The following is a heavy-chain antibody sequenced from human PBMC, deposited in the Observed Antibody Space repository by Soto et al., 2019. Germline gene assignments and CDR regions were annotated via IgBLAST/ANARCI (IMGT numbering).Heavy chain of an antibody. Sequence: QVQLVQSGAEVKRPGSSVKVSCESSGDTFNSYVISWVRQAPGQGLEWMGGIIPIIGVTHYAQKFQGRVTISAHSSTGTAYMELTNLGFEDTSLYYCARESLCAKGAEHWGQGTLVTVAS. CDR2: IIPIIGVT. CDR1: GDTFNSYV. CDR3: ARESLCAKGAEH. J-gene: IGHJ1*01. D-gene: IGHD3-16*01. V-gene: IGHV1-69*17.